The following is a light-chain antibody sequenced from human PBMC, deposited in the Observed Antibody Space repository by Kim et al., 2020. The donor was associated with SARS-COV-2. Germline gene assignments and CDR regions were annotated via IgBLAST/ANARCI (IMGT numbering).Light chain of an antibody. CDR2: QDS. Sequence: SYELTQPPSVSVSPGQTASITCSGDKLGDKYACWYQQKPGQSPVLVINQDSKRPSGIPERFSGSDSGNTATLTIRGTQAMDEAYYYCQAWDSSTGVFGGGPQLTV. CDR3: QAWDSSTGV. V-gene: IGLV3-1*01. J-gene: IGLJ2*01. CDR1: KLGDKY.